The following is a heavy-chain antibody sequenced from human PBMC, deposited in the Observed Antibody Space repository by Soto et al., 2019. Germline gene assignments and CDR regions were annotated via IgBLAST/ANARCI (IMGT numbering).Heavy chain of an antibody. CDR3: ARDENCGGDCQNFDY. V-gene: IGHV1-18*01. D-gene: IGHD2-21*02. CDR2: ISAYNGNT. J-gene: IGHJ4*02. Sequence: QVQLVQSGAEVKKPGASVKVSCKASGYTFTSYGISWVRQAPGQGLEWMGWISAYNGNTNYAQKLQGRVTMTTDTATSTAYMELRSLRYDDTAVYYCARDENCGGDCQNFDYWGQGTLVTVSS. CDR1: GYTFTSYG.